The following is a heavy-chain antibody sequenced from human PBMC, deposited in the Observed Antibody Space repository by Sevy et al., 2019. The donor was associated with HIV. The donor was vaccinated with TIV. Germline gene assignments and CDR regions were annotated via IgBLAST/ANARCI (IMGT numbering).Heavy chain of an antibody. D-gene: IGHD3-10*01. V-gene: IGHV3-30*02. CDR1: GFTFSYSG. Sequence: GGSLRLSCAASGFTFSYSGMHWVRQAPGKGLEWVTFIQYDGRNRYYADSVKGRFTISRDNSKNTLYLQMNSLRGDDTAVYYCAKNTAGVGTGGFDYWGQGALVTVSS. CDR3: AKNTAGVGTGGFDY. CDR2: IQYDGRNR. J-gene: IGHJ4*02.